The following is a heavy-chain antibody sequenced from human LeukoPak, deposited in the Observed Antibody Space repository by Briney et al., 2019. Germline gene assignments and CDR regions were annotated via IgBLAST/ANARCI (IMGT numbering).Heavy chain of an antibody. CDR3: ARVPLKNGQGVYGVFDI. D-gene: IGHD2-8*01. Sequence: GGSLRLSCAASGFTFSSYSMNWVRQAPGKGLEWVSSISSSSSYIYYADSVKGRFTISRDNAKNSLYLQMNSLRAEDTAVYYCARVPLKNGQGVYGVFDIWGQGTMITVSS. V-gene: IGHV3-21*01. J-gene: IGHJ3*02. CDR2: ISSSSSYI. CDR1: GFTFSSYS.